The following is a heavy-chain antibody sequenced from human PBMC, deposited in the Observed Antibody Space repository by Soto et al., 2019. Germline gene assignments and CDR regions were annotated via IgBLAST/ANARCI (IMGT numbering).Heavy chain of an antibody. CDR3: ARDGEYSSGWYYFDY. V-gene: IGHV1-2*04. Sequence: ASVKVSCKASGYTFTGYYMHWVRQAPGQGLEWMGWINPNRGGTNYAQKFQVWVTMTRDTAISTAYIELSRLRSDDTAVYYCARDGEYSSGWYYFDYWGQGTLVTVSS. J-gene: IGHJ4*02. CDR2: INPNRGGT. D-gene: IGHD6-19*01. CDR1: GYTFTGYY.